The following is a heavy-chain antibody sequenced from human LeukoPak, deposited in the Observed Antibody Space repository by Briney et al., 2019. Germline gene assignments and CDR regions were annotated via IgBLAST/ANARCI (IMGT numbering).Heavy chain of an antibody. CDR3: ARVFHSGSPLDY. D-gene: IGHD3-10*01. CDR2: TNTDGSST. CDR1: GFTFSSYW. V-gene: IGHV3-74*01. J-gene: IGHJ4*02. Sequence: GGSLRLSCAASGFTFSSYWMHWVRQAPGKGLVWVSRTNTDGSSTSYADSVKGRFTISRDNAKNTLYLQMNSLRAEDTAVYYCARVFHSGSPLDYWGQGTLVTVSS.